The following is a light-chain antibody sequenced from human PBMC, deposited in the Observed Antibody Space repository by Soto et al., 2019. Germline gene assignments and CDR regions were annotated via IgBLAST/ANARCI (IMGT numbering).Light chain of an antibody. CDR2: GAS. CDR3: QQYNNWPPYA. CDR1: QSVSSN. V-gene: IGKV3-15*01. Sequence: EIVMTQSPATLSVSPGERATLSCRASQSVSSNLAWYQQTPGQAPRLLIYGASTRATGIPARFSGSGSGTEFTLTISSLQCEDFAVYYCQQYNNWPPYAFGQGTKLEIK. J-gene: IGKJ2*01.